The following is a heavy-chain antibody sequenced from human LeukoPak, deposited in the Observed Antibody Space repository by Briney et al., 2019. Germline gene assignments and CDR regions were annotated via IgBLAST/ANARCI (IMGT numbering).Heavy chain of an antibody. V-gene: IGHV4-39*01. CDR1: GGSISSSSYY. D-gene: IGHD1-26*01. Sequence: SETLSLTCTVSGGSISSSSYYWGWIRQPPGKGLEWIGSIYYRGSTYYNPSLKSRVTISVDTSKNQFSLKLSSVTAADTAVYYCARLVGATFRFNYWGQGTLVTVSS. CDR3: ARLVGATFRFNY. CDR2: IYYRGST. J-gene: IGHJ4*02.